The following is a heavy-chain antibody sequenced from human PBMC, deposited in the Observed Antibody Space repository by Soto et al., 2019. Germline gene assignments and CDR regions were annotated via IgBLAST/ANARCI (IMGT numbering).Heavy chain of an antibody. CDR1: GGTFKNHA. V-gene: IGHV1-69*01. CDR2: IIPIFGTS. D-gene: IGHD5-12*01. CDR3: ARGKMREMATILRDKWFDP. J-gene: IGHJ5*02. Sequence: QVQLVQSGAEVKKPGSSGKVSCKASGGTFKNHAINWVRQAPGQGLEWMGGIIPIFGTSNYAQKFQGRVTITADESTRTAYMELSSLRSEDTAVYYCARGKMREMATILRDKWFDPWGQGTLVTVSP.